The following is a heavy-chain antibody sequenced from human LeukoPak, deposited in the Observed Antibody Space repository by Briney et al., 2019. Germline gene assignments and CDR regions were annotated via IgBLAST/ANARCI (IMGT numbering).Heavy chain of an antibody. CDR2: INPNSGGT. D-gene: IGHD3-22*01. V-gene: IGHV1-2*02. CDR1: GYTFTGYY. Sequence: EASVKVSCKASGYTFTGYYMHWVRQAPGQGLEWMGWINPNSGGTNYAQKFQGRVTMTRDTSISTAYMELSRLRSDDTAVYYCARGVVITSWYYGMDVWGQGTTVTVSS. CDR3: ARGVVITSWYYGMDV. J-gene: IGHJ6*02.